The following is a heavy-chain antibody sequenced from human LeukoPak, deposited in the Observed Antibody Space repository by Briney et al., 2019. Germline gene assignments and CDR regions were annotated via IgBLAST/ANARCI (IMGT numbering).Heavy chain of an antibody. CDR3: AKGNGGYDYETDY. J-gene: IGHJ4*02. Sequence: ASVKVSCKTSGYTFTVYYIQWVRQAPGQGLEWMGWINPNSGGTNYAQKFQGRVTMTTDTSISTAYMELSRLRSDDTAVYYCAKGNGGYDYETDYWGQGTLVTVSS. CDR1: GYTFTVYY. V-gene: IGHV1-2*02. D-gene: IGHD5-12*01. CDR2: INPNSGGT.